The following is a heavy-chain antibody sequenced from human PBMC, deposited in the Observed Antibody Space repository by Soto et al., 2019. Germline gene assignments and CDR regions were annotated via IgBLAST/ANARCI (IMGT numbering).Heavy chain of an antibody. V-gene: IGHV4-59*01. Sequence: PSETLSLTCTVSGGSISSYYWSWIRQPPGKGLEWIGYIYYSGSTNYNPSLKSQVTISVDTSKNQFSLKLSSVTAADTAVYYCARTHGDYIAFDYWGQGTLVTVSS. CDR1: GGSISSYY. D-gene: IGHD4-17*01. CDR3: ARTHGDYIAFDY. CDR2: IYYSGST. J-gene: IGHJ4*02.